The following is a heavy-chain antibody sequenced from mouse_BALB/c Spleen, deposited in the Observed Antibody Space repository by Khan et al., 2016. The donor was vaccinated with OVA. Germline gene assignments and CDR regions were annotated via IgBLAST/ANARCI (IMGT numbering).Heavy chain of an antibody. CDR2: VNPKSGGA. J-gene: IGHJ4*01. D-gene: IGHD2-4*01. CDR3: ERDYYDYDHAIEY. CDR1: GYSFTGYY. Sequence: EVQLQQSGPDLVKPGASVKISCKASGYSFTGYYMHWVKQSHGKSLEWIGRVNPKSGGASYNQKFKDKAILTVDKSSSTAYMEVRSLTPEDSAVYYCERDYYDYDHAIEYWGQGTSVTVPS. V-gene: IGHV1-26*01.